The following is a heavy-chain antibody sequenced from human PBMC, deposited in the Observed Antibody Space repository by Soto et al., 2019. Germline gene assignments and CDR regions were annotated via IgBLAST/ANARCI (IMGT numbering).Heavy chain of an antibody. J-gene: IGHJ4*02. CDR1: GFTFSSYG. CDR3: AKWNGGFDY. CDR2: ISYDGSYK. Sequence: QVQLVESGGGVVQPGRSLRLSCAASGFTFSSYGMHWVRQAPGKGLEWVAVISYDGSYKYYADSVKGRFTISIDNSKNTLYLQMNSLRAEDTAVYYCAKWNGGFDYWGQGTLVTVSS. V-gene: IGHV3-30*18. D-gene: IGHD3-16*01.